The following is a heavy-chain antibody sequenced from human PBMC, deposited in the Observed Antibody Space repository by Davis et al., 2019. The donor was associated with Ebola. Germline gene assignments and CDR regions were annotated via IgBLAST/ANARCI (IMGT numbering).Heavy chain of an antibody. CDR2: ISGSGGST. CDR3: AKTGSYYEGDY. CDR1: GFTFSSYA. Sequence: GESLKISCAASGFTFSSYAMSWVRQAPGKGLEWVSAISGSGGSTYYADSVKGRFTISRDNSKNTLYLQMNSLRAEDTAVYYCAKTGSYYEGDYWGQGTLVTVSS. J-gene: IGHJ4*02. V-gene: IGHV3-23*01. D-gene: IGHD3-10*01.